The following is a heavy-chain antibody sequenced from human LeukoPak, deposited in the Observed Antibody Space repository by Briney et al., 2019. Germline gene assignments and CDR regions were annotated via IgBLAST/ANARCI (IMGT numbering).Heavy chain of an antibody. D-gene: IGHD1-26*01. CDR3: ARLAGIVGATVGY. CDR2: IYPGDSDT. CDR1: GYSFTSYW. Sequence: GESLKIPSKGSGYSFTSYWIGWVRQMPGKGLEWMGIIYPGDSDTRYSPSYQGQVTISADKSISTAYLQWSSLKASDTAMYYCARLAGIVGATVGYWGRGSMVIVSS. V-gene: IGHV5-51*01. J-gene: IGHJ4*02.